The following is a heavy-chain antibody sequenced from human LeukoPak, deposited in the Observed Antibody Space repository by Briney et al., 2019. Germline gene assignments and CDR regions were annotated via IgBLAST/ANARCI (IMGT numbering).Heavy chain of an antibody. CDR3: ARYRDYAFDY. D-gene: IGHD4-17*01. J-gene: IGHJ4*02. CDR2: ISTPSVM. V-gene: IGHV3-48*02. Sequence: PGGSLRLSCAASGFTFSSYSMNWVRQAPGKGLEWISYISTPSVMYYADSVKGRFTISRDNAKNSLYLQMNSLRDEDTAVYYCARYRDYAFDYWGQGTLVTVSS. CDR1: GFTFSSYS.